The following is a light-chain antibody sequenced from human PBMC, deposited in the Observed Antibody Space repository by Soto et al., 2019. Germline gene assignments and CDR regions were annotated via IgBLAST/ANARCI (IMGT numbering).Light chain of an antibody. Sequence: DIQMTQSPSSLSASVGDSVTITCRASQSVSRHLNWYQQKPGEAPKLLIYAASSLQRGVPSRFSGSGSGTEFTLTINNLQPEDFATYSCPQSYSTPRMYTFGQGTKLEIK. J-gene: IGKJ2*01. CDR1: QSVSRH. CDR3: PQSYSTPRMYT. V-gene: IGKV1-39*01. CDR2: AAS.